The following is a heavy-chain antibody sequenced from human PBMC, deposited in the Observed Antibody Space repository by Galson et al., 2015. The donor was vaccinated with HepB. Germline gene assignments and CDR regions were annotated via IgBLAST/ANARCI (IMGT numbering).Heavy chain of an antibody. CDR2: IKEDGGEK. Sequence: SLRLSCAASGITFSSYWMSWVRQAPGKGLEWVATIKEDGGEKYYVDSVKGRFTISRDNAKDSLYLQMNSLRAEDTAVYYCARSRTNGVYYWGQGTLVTVSS. CDR3: ARSRTNGVYY. J-gene: IGHJ4*02. CDR1: GITFSSYW. D-gene: IGHD2-8*01. V-gene: IGHV3-7*03.